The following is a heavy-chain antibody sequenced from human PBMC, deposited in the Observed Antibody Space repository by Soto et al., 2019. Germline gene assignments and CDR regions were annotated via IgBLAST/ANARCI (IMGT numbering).Heavy chain of an antibody. D-gene: IGHD3-16*01. CDR3: SRSPEVGVRGAY. Sequence: GGSLRLSCPGSGFPFSAYNINWVRQAPGKGLEWVSSITVGSSHIYQPNSMKGRFTISRDDAKNSVYLQIDSLRDEDTALYYCSRSPEVGVRGAYWGQGTLVTV. J-gene: IGHJ4*02. CDR2: ITVGSSHI. CDR1: GFPFSAYN. V-gene: IGHV3-21*01.